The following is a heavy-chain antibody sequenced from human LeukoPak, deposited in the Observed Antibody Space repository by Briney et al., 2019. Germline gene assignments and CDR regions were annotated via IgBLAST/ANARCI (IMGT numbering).Heavy chain of an antibody. J-gene: IGHJ4*02. CDR3: ARRYCGGTDCSPFDY. Sequence: GGSLRLSCAASGFTFNIYAMHWIRQAPGKGLEYVSAISSDGINTYYASSVKGRFTISRDNSKNTVFLQMGSLRDEDMAVYYCARRYCGGTDCSPFDYWGQGTLVTVSS. D-gene: IGHD2-21*01. CDR2: ISSDGINT. CDR1: GFTFNIYA. V-gene: IGHV3-64*01.